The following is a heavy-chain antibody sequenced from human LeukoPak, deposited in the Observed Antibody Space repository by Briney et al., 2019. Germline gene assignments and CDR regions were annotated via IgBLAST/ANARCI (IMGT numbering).Heavy chain of an antibody. Sequence: SETLSLTRTVSGYSISSGYYWGWIRQPPGKGREWIGSIYHSGSTYYNPSLKSRVTISVDTSKNQFSLQLSSVTAADTAVYYCARQGLLLYDYWGQGTLVTVSS. D-gene: IGHD2-21*01. V-gene: IGHV4-38-2*02. CDR2: IYHSGST. J-gene: IGHJ4*02. CDR1: GYSISSGYY. CDR3: ARQGLLLYDY.